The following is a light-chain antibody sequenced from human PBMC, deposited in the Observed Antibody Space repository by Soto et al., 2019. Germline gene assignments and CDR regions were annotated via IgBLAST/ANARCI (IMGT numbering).Light chain of an antibody. CDR1: HDIRKY. J-gene: IGKJ5*01. CDR3: QQYEIFPIT. CDR2: DAS. V-gene: IGKV1-33*01. Sequence: DIHMTQSQSSLSASVGYRVTITCQASHDIRKYLNWYQQKPGKAPKLLIYDASNMETGVPSRFTGSGSGTDFTFTISSLQPEDIATYYCQQYEIFPITFGQGTRLEIK.